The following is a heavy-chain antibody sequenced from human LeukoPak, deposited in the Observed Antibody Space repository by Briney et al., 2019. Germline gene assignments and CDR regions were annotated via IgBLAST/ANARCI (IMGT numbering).Heavy chain of an antibody. CDR1: GESFSGHY. J-gene: IGHJ6*02. CDR3: ARDTQIFSAIKNFHYYGMDV. CDR2: INHRGST. V-gene: IGHV4-34*01. Sequence: SETLSLTCAVYGESFSGHYGSWIRQPPGKGLEWIGEINHRGSTSYNPSLKSRVTISVDTSKNQFSLKLSSVTVADTGVYYCARDTQIFSAIKNFHYYGMDVWGQGTTVTVSS.